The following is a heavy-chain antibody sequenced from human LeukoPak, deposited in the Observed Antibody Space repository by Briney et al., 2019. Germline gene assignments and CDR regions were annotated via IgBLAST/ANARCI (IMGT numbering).Heavy chain of an antibody. CDR2: IYTSGST. CDR1: GGSISSYY. J-gene: IGHJ6*03. V-gene: IGHV4-4*07. CDR3: ASHLAVSGYYYYYMDV. D-gene: IGHD3-16*01. Sequence: SETLSLTCTVSGGSISSYYWSWIRQPAGKGLEWIGRIYTSGSTNYNPSLKSRVTMSVDTSKNQFSLKLSSVTAADTAVYYCASHLAVSGYYYYYMDVWGKGTTVTVSS.